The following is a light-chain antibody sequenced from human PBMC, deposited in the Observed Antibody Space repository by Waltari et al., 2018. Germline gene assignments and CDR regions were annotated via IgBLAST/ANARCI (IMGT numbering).Light chain of an antibody. CDR1: QSLLFSSNNKNY. CDR2: WAS. J-gene: IGKJ4*01. Sequence: DIVMTQSPDSLAVSLGDRATINCKSSQSLLFSSNNKNYLAWYQQKPGQPPKLLIYWASMPEAGVPDRFSGSGSGTDFTLTISSLQAEDVAVYYCQQYDTTPLTFGGGTKVEIK. CDR3: QQYDTTPLT. V-gene: IGKV4-1*01.